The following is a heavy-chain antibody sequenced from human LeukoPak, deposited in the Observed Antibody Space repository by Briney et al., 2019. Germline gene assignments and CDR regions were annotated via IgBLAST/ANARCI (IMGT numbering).Heavy chain of an antibody. CDR3: TTSLRSGWYRGFDY. D-gene: IGHD6-19*01. V-gene: IGHV3-49*04. CDR1: GFTFSSYA. CDR2: IRSNVYGGTT. J-gene: IGHJ4*02. Sequence: GGSLRLSCTASGFTFSSYAMNWVRQAPGKGLEWVGLIRSNVYGGTTEYAASVKGRFSISREDSKSIANLHMNSLKTDDTAVYFCTTSLRSGWYRGFDYWGQGTLVTVSS.